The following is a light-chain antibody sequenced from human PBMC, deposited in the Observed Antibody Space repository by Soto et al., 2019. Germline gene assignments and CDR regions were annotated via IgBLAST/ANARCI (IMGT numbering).Light chain of an antibody. CDR2: DDD. Sequence: FMLTQPHSVSESPGKTVTISCTRSSGSIANNYVQWYQQRPGSAPSTVIYDDDQRPSGVPDRFSGSIDSSSNSASLTISGLKTEDEADYYCQSYDSSNQDVVFGGGTKVTVL. V-gene: IGLV6-57*04. J-gene: IGLJ2*01. CDR3: QSYDSSNQDVV. CDR1: SGSIANNY.